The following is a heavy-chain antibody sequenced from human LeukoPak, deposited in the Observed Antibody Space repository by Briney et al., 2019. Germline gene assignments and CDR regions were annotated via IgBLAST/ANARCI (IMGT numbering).Heavy chain of an antibody. D-gene: IGHD3-10*01. CDR3: ARDGYYYGSGSDY. CDR1: GYTFTNYG. CDR2: ISAYNGNT. J-gene: IGHJ4*02. V-gene: IGHV1-18*01. Sequence: AAVTVSCKASGYTFTNYGISWVGQAPGQGLDGMGWISAYNGNTNYAQKLQGRVTMTTDTSTSTAYMELRSVRSDDTAVYYCARDGYYYGSGSDYWGQGTLVTVSS.